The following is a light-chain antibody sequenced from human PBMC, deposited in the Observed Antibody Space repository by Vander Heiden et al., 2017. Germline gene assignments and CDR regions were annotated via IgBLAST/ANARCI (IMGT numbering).Light chain of an antibody. CDR1: PSISSW. J-gene: IGKJ4*01. V-gene: IGKV1-5*03. Sequence: DIQVTQSPSTLSASVGDTVTITCRVSPSISSWLAWYQQKPGEAPKLLIYKASILEGGVPSRFSGSGSGTEFTLTITSLQPDDYATYFCQQDNNYPLTFGGGTKVDI. CDR3: QQDNNYPLT. CDR2: KAS.